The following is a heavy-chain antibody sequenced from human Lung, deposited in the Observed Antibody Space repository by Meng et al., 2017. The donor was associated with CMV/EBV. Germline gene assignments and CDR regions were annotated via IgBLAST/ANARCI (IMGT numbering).Heavy chain of an antibody. D-gene: IGHD4-17*01. V-gene: IGHV6-1*01. CDR1: GDSVSSNSAA. Sequence: SQTXSLTXXISGDSVSSNSAAWNWIRQSPSRGLEWLGRTYYRSKWYNDYAVSVKSRITINPDTSKNQFSLQLNSVTPEDTAVYYCAREGPTVTPVDYWGQGTLVTVSS. J-gene: IGHJ4*02. CDR3: AREGPTVTPVDY. CDR2: TYYRSKWYN.